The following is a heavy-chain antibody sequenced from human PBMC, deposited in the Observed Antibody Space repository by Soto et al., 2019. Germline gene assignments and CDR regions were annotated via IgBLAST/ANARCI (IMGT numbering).Heavy chain of an antibody. J-gene: IGHJ6*04. CDR1: GGTFSSYA. Sequence: SVKVSCKASGGTFSSYAISWVRQAPGQGLEWMVGIIPIFGTANYAQKFQGRVTITADESTSTAYMELSSPRSEDTAVYYCAREDLYCSITRCYYYYYYGMDVWGKGTTVTVSS. V-gene: IGHV1-69*13. CDR2: IIPIFGTA. D-gene: IGHD2-2*01. CDR3: AREDLYCSITRCYYYYYYGMDV.